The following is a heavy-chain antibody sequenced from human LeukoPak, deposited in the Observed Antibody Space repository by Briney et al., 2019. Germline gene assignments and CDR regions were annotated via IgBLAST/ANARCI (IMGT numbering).Heavy chain of an antibody. CDR3: ARERHY. Sequence: GGSLRLSCAASGFSISNSAMSWVRQAPGKGLEWVSLINTAGTTYYVDSVKGRFTISRDKSMNTLYLQMNSLRAEDTAVYYCARERHYWGQGALVTVSS. CDR2: INTAGTT. CDR1: GFSISNSA. V-gene: IGHV3-66*01. J-gene: IGHJ4*02.